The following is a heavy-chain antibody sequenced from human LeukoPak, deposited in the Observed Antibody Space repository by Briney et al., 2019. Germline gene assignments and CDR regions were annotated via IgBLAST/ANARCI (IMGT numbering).Heavy chain of an antibody. CDR2: INPSGGST. CDR3: ARERNSGSISYYYGMDV. V-gene: IGHV1-46*01. CDR1: GYTFTTSY. J-gene: IGHJ6*02. D-gene: IGHD1-26*01. Sequence: GASVKVSCKASGYTFTTSYMHWVRQAPGQGLEWMGIINPSGGSTAYAQKFQGRVTMTRDTSTSTVYMDLSSLRLEDTAVYYCARERNSGSISYYYGMDVWGQGTTDTVSS.